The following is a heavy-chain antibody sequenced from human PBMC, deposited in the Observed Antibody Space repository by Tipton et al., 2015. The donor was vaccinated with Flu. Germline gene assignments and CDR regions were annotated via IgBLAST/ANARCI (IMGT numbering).Heavy chain of an antibody. CDR2: ISGSGDRT. D-gene: IGHD3-9*01. Sequence: SLRLSCVASGFTFGDYAMTWVRQAPGKGLEWVSAISGSGDRTSYADSVKGRFTISRDNAKNLLYLQMNSLRVDDTAVYYCARDPAPGHGILDYPYAMDAWGQGTSVTVSS. J-gene: IGHJ6*02. V-gene: IGHV3-23*01. CDR3: ARDPAPGHGILDYPYAMDA. CDR1: GFTFGDYA.